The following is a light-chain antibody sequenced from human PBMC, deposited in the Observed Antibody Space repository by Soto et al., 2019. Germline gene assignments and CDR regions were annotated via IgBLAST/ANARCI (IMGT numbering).Light chain of an antibody. CDR2: VAT. CDR3: QVCGSTPPWT. J-gene: IGKJ1*01. CDR1: QSVSSSY. Sequence: EIVLTQSPGTLSLSPGERATFSCRASQSVSSSYLNWYQHKPGQAPRLLIFVATSRATGIPDRFSGSGSGADFTLTISTLEPEDFAVYYCQVCGSTPPWTFGQGTKVEIK. V-gene: IGKV3-20*01.